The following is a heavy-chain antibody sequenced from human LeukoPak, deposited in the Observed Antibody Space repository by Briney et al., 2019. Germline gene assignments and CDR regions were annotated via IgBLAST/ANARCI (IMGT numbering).Heavy chain of an antibody. CDR1: GFTFSNYW. CDR3: AREGYYGSGSPPSLYFDY. CDR2: IYSGGST. Sequence: GGSLRLSCAGSGFTFSNYWMSWVRQAPGKGLEWVSVIYSGGSTYYADSVKGRFTISRDNSRSTLYLQMNSLRPEDTAIYYCAREGYYGSGSPPSLYFDYWGQGTLVTVSS. D-gene: IGHD3-10*01. V-gene: IGHV3-66*02. J-gene: IGHJ4*02.